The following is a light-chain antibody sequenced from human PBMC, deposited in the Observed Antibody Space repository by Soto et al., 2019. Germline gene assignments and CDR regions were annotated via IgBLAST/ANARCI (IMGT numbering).Light chain of an antibody. V-gene: IGLV2-14*01. CDR1: SSDVGSYNY. Sequence: QSALTQPASVSGSPGQSITISCTGTSSDVGSYNYVSWYQQHPGKAPKLMIYEVSDRPSGISSRFSGSKSGNTASLTISGLQSEDEAAYYCQSYDSDLSAWVFGGGTKVTVL. CDR3: QSYDSDLSAWV. CDR2: EVS. J-gene: IGLJ3*02.